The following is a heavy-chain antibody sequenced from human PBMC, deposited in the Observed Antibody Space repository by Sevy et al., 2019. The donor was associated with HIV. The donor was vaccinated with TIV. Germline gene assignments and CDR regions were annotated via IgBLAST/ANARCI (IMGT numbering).Heavy chain of an antibody. J-gene: IGHJ4*01. Sequence: GGSLRLSCTASGFTFSDYWMSWVRQAPGKGLEWVANIKQDGSDKHYVDSVKGRFTISRDNAKNSLYLQMNSLRAGDTAVYYCARGVTTVTPFDYWGQEPWSPSPQ. V-gene: IGHV3-7*01. D-gene: IGHD4-17*01. CDR1: GFTFSDYW. CDR3: ARGVTTVTPFDY. CDR2: IKQDGSDK.